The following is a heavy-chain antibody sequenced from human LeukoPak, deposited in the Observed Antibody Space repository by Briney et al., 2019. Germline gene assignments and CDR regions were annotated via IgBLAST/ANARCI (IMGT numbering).Heavy chain of an antibody. Sequence: PGGSLRLSCAASGFTFSSYVMHWVRQAPGKGLEWVAIISYDGSNEYYADSVKGRFTISRDNSKNTLYLQMNSLRAADTAVYYCARDRGSSWYDSRHEYFDYWGQGTLVTVSS. J-gene: IGHJ4*02. CDR2: ISYDGSNE. D-gene: IGHD6-13*01. CDR3: ARDRGSSWYDSRHEYFDY. CDR1: GFTFSSYV. V-gene: IGHV3-30*04.